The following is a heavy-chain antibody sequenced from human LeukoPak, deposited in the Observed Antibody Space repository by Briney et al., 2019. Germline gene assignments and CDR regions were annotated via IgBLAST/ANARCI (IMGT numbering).Heavy chain of an antibody. CDR1: GGSISSDNW. Sequence: SETLSLTCAVSGGSISSDNWWSWFRQPPGKGLEWVGDIYHTGSTNYNPSLKSRVTISVDKSKNQFSLNLSSVTAADTAVYYCAGEPCSRTSCLAYYGMDVWGQGATVTVSS. J-gene: IGHJ6*02. CDR3: AGEPCSRTSCLAYYGMDV. D-gene: IGHD2-2*01. V-gene: IGHV4-4*02. CDR2: IYHTGST.